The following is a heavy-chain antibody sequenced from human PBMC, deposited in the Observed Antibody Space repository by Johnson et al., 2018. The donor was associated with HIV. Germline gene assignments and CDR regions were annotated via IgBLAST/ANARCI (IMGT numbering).Heavy chain of an antibody. D-gene: IGHD3-3*01. CDR3: ARGPILEWLSGDAFDI. CDR2: ISDDGNNK. V-gene: IGHV3-30-3*01. J-gene: IGHJ3*02. CDR1: GFTFSSYW. Sequence: QVLLVESGGGLVQPGGSLRLSCAASGFTFSSYWMGWVRRTPGKGLEWVALISDDGNNKYYADSVKGRFTISRDNSKNTLYLQMNSLRVEDTAMYYCARGPILEWLSGDAFDIWGQGTKVTVSS.